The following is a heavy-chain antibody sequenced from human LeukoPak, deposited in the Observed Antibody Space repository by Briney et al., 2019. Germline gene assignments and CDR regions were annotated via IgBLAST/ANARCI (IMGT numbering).Heavy chain of an antibody. CDR2: INPNSGGT. J-gene: IGHJ5*02. D-gene: IGHD6-13*01. V-gene: IGHV1-2*02. CDR3: ARDMKLIAAAGTRRPNWFDP. Sequence: GASVKVSCKASGYTFTGYYTHWVRQAPGQGLEWMGWINPNSGGTNYAQKFQGRVTMTRDTSISTAYMELSRLRSDDTAVYYCARDMKLIAAAGTRRPNWFDPWGQGTLVTVSS. CDR1: GYTFTGYY.